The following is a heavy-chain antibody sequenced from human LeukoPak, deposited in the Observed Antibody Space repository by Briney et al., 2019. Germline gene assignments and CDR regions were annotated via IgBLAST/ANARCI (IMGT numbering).Heavy chain of an antibody. CDR1: GGSISSYY. Sequence: KTSETLSLTCTVSGGSISSYYWSWIRQPPGKGLEWIGYIYYSGSTNYNPSLKSRVTISVDTSKNQFSLKLSSVTAADMAVYYCASYRPSPGYSSGWSTFDPWGQGTLVTVSS. D-gene: IGHD6-19*01. V-gene: IGHV4-59*01. J-gene: IGHJ5*02. CDR3: ASYRPSPGYSSGWSTFDP. CDR2: IYYSGST.